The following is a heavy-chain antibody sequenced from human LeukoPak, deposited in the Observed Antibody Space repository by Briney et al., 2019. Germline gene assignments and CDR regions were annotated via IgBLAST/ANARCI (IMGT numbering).Heavy chain of an antibody. J-gene: IGHJ5*02. CDR2: INPSGGST. CDR3: ARKVPNDSSGYYYRGQFDP. Sequence: ASVKVSCKASGYTFTSYYMHWVRQAPGQGLEWMGIINPSGGSTSYAQKFQGRVTMTRDMSTSTAHMELSSLRSEDTAVYYCARKVPNDSSGYYYRGQFDPWGQGTLVTVSS. CDR1: GYTFTSYY. V-gene: IGHV1-46*01. D-gene: IGHD3-22*01.